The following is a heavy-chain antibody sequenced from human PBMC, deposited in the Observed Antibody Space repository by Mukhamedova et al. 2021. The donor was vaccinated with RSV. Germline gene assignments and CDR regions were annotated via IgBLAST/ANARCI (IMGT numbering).Heavy chain of an antibody. V-gene: IGHV5-51*01. D-gene: IGHD6-13*01. J-gene: IGHJ4*02. CDR3: AISYSSSWQYYFDY. Sequence: VRQMPGKGLEWMGIIYPGDSDTRYSPSFQGQVTISADKSISTAYLQWSSLKASDTAMYYCAISYSSSWQYYFDYWGQGTRVTVSS. CDR2: IYPGDSDT.